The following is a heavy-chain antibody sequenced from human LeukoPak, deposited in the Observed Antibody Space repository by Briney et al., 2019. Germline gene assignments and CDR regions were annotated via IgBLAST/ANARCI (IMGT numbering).Heavy chain of an antibody. Sequence: SVKVSSKASGGTFSSYAISWVRQAPGQGLEWMGGIIPIFGTANYAQKFQGRVTITADESTSTAYMELSSLRSEDTAVYYCARDKIVGIAVAGTFFDYWGQGTLVTVSS. J-gene: IGHJ4*02. D-gene: IGHD6-19*01. CDR3: ARDKIVGIAVAGTFFDY. V-gene: IGHV1-69*01. CDR2: IIPIFGTA. CDR1: GGTFSSYA.